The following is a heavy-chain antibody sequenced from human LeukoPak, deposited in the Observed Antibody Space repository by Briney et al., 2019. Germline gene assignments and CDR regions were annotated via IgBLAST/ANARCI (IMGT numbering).Heavy chain of an antibody. Sequence: GESLKISCKGSGYSFTSYWIGWVRQVPGKGLEWMGIIYPGDSDTRYSPSFQGQVTISADKSISTAYLQWSSLKASDTAMYYCARHGSQQLVSPSFDYWGQGTLVTVSS. CDR1: GYSFTSYW. D-gene: IGHD6-13*01. CDR3: ARHGSQQLVSPSFDY. V-gene: IGHV5-51*01. CDR2: IYPGDSDT. J-gene: IGHJ4*02.